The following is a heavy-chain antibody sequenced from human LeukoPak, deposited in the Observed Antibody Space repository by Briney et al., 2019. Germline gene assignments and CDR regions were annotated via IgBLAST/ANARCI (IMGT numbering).Heavy chain of an antibody. J-gene: IGHJ4*02. Sequence: ASVKVSCKASGGTFSSHAISWVRQAPGQGLEWMGIINPSGGSTSYAQKFQGRVTMPRDTSTSTVYMELSSLRSEDTAVYYCARGRAAGSGWPFDYWGQGTLVTVSS. CDR3: ARGRAAGSGWPFDY. CDR2: INPSGGST. V-gene: IGHV1-46*01. D-gene: IGHD6-19*01. CDR1: GGTFSSHA.